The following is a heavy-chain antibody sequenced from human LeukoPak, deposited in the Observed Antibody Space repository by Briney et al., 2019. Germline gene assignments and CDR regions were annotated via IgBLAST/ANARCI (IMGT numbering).Heavy chain of an antibody. V-gene: IGHV3-23*01. D-gene: IGHD3-22*01. Sequence: GGSLRLSCAASGFTFSTYAMSWVRQAPGKGLEWVSAISGSGGSTNYADSVKGRVTVSRDNSKSTLYLQMNSLRAEDTAVYYCAKSSYYDSSGYYREYYFNYWGQGTLVTVSS. J-gene: IGHJ4*02. CDR3: AKSSYYDSSGYYREYYFNY. CDR1: GFTFSTYA. CDR2: ISGSGGST.